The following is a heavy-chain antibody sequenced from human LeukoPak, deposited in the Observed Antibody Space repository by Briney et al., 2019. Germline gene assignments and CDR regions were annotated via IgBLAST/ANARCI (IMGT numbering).Heavy chain of an antibody. V-gene: IGHV1-18*01. CDR2: IGAYNGNT. J-gene: IGHJ4*02. CDR3: AREQGIAVAGTFWGDY. D-gene: IGHD6-19*01. Sequence: ASVKVSCKASGYTFTSYGISWVRQAPGQGLEWMGWIGAYNGNTNYAQKLQGRVTMTTDTSTSTAYMELRSLRSDDTAVYYCAREQGIAVAGTFWGDYWGQGTLVTVSS. CDR1: GYTFTSYG.